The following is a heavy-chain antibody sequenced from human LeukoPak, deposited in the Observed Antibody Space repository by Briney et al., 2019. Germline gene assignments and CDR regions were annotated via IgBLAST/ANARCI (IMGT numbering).Heavy chain of an antibody. CDR2: INPSGGT. J-gene: IGHJ3*02. Sequence: SETLSLTCAVYGGSFSDYSWSWIRQPPGKGLEWIGEINPSGGTNYNPSLKSRVTISVDTSKNQFSLKLSSVTAADTAVYYCARALGGFRIWGQGTMVTVSS. V-gene: IGHV4-34*01. CDR3: ARALGGFRI. D-gene: IGHD3-16*01. CDR1: GGSFSDYS.